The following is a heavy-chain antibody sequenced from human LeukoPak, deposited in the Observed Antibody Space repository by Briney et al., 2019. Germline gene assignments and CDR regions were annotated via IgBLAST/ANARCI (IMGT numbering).Heavy chain of an antibody. CDR1: GFTFSDDY. CDR2: ITISGSTK. Sequence: GGSLRLSCAASGFTFSDDYMSWIRQAPGKGLEWIAYITISGSTKYYADSVKGRFTISRDNAKSSLYLQMSSLRAEDTAVYYCAKDLTPPPYYYDSSGHRDYWGQGTLVTVSS. CDR3: AKDLTPPPYYYDSSGHRDY. J-gene: IGHJ4*02. V-gene: IGHV3-11*01. D-gene: IGHD3-22*01.